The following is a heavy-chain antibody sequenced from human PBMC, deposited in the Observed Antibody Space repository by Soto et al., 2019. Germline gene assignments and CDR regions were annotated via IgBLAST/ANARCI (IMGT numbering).Heavy chain of an antibody. CDR3: ARGGGQPSRPYYGMDV. CDR2: IYPGDSDT. V-gene: IGHV5-51*01. Sequence: GESLKLSCKGSGYSFTSYWIGWVRQMPGKGLEWMGIIYPGDSDTRYSPSFQGQVTISADKSISTAYLQWSSLKASDTAMYYCARGGGQPSRPYYGMDVWGQGTTVTVSS. J-gene: IGHJ6*02. D-gene: IGHD1-1*01. CDR1: GYSFTSYW.